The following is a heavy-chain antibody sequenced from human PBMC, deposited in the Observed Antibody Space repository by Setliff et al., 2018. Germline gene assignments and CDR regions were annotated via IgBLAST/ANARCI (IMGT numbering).Heavy chain of an antibody. J-gene: IGHJ6*03. D-gene: IGHD7-27*01. CDR3: ASIDWGENFYNMDV. Sequence: GGSLRLSCGASGFTFRKYWMYWVRQVPGKGLVWVSRINGDGTITNYADSVKGRFTIYRDNAKNTLYLQMNSLRGEDTAVYFCASIDWGENFYNMDVWGKGATVTAP. V-gene: IGHV3-74*01. CDR2: INGDGTIT. CDR1: GFTFRKYW.